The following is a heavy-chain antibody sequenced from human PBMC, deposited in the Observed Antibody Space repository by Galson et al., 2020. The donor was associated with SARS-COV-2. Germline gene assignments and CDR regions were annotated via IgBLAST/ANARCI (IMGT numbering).Heavy chain of an antibody. Sequence: GGSLRLSCAASGLTISNYVMHWVRQAPGKGPEWVAVISSARRNSFYADSLKGRFTISRDNSKSTLYLQMNSLRAEDTAVYYCARGGELELPYYFDYWGQGTLVTVSS. CDR1: GLTISNYV. V-gene: IGHV3-30*04. CDR2: ISSARRNS. J-gene: IGHJ4*02. D-gene: IGHD1-26*01. CDR3: ARGGELELPYYFDY.